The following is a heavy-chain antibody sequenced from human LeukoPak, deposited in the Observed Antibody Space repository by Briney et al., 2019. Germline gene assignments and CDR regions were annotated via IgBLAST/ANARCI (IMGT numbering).Heavy chain of an antibody. CDR1: GGTFSSYA. V-gene: IGHV1-69*04. J-gene: IGHJ4*02. CDR2: IIPILGIA. CDR3: AREGREVDY. Sequence: GASVKVSCKASGGTFSSYAISWVRQAPGQGLEWMGRIIPILGIANYAQRFQGRVTITADKSTSTAYMELSSLRSEDTAVYYCAREGREVDYWGQGTLVTVSS.